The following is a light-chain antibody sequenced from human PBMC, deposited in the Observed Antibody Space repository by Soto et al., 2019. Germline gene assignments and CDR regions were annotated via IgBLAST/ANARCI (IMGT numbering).Light chain of an antibody. CDR2: KAS. CDR3: QQYNSYSYT. Sequence: DIQMTQSPSTLSASAGDRVTITCRASQTINSWLAWYQHKPGKAPKLLIYKASSFESGVPSRFSGSGSGTEFTLTISSLQPDDFATYYCQQYNSYSYTFGQGTKVDIK. CDR1: QTINSW. J-gene: IGKJ2*01. V-gene: IGKV1-5*03.